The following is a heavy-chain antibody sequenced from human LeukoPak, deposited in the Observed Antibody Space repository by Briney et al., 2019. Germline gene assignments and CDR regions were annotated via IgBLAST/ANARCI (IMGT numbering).Heavy chain of an antibody. CDR2: ISGDGGST. V-gene: IGHV3-43*02. J-gene: IGHJ4*02. CDR3: ARESETSGWYDY. D-gene: IGHD6-19*01. Sequence: GGSLRLSCAAPGFILDNYAIHWVRQAPGKGLEWVSLISGDGGSTFYADSVRGRFTISRDNTRKSLSLQMSSLRSKDTALYYCARESETSGWYDYWGQGTLVTVSS. CDR1: GFILDNYA.